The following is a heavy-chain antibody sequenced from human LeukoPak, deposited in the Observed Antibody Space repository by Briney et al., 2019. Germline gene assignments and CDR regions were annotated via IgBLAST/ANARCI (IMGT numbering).Heavy chain of an antibody. V-gene: IGHV3-23*01. CDR2: ISGSGGSA. J-gene: IGHJ5*02. CDR3: AKGMSGSAPYNWFDP. Sequence: PGGSLRLSCAASGFTVSSNYMSWVRQAPGKGLEWVSAISGSGGSAFYADFVKGRFTISRDNSKNTLYLQMNSLRVEDTAVFYCAKGMSGSAPYNWFDPWGQGTLVTVSS. D-gene: IGHD2-15*01. CDR1: GFTVSSNY.